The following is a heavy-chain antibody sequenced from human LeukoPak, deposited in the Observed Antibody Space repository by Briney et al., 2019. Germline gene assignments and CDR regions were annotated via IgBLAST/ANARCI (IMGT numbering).Heavy chain of an antibody. Sequence: GGSLRLSCAASGFTFSNAWMSWVRQAPGKGLEWVGRIKSKTDGGTTDYAAPVKGRFTISRDDSKNTLYLQMNSLKIEDTAVYYCTTRDTYCGGDCFFDYWGQGTLVTVSS. CDR2: IKSKTDGGTT. D-gene: IGHD2-21*02. CDR3: TTRDTYCGGDCFFDY. J-gene: IGHJ4*02. CDR1: GFTFSNAW. V-gene: IGHV3-15*01.